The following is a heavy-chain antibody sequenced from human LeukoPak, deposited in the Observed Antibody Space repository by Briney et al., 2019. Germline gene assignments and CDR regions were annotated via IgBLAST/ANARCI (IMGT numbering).Heavy chain of an antibody. Sequence: GESLKISCKGSGYTFTSYWIAWVRQMPGKGLEWMGIIYPGDSDTKYSPSFQGQVTISADRSISTAYLQWRSLKASDTAMYYCARHSHGGKDFDNWGQGTPVTVSS. CDR1: GYTFTSYW. V-gene: IGHV5-51*01. CDR2: IYPGDSDT. CDR3: ARHSHGGKDFDN. D-gene: IGHD4-23*01. J-gene: IGHJ4*02.